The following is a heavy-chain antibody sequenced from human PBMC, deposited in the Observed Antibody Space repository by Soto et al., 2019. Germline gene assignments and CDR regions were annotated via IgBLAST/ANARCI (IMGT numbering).Heavy chain of an antibody. CDR2: IIPIFGTA. CDR3: ARDGGDDPPMNDAVDI. CDR1: GGTFSSYA. V-gene: IGHV1-69*01. Sequence: QVQLVQSGAEVKKPGSSVKVSCKASGGTFSSYAISWVRQVPGQGLEWMGGIIPIFGTANYAQKFQGRVTITADESTSTAYMELSSLRSEDTAVYDCARDGGDDPPMNDAVDIWGQGTMVTVSS. D-gene: IGHD2-21*02. J-gene: IGHJ3*02.